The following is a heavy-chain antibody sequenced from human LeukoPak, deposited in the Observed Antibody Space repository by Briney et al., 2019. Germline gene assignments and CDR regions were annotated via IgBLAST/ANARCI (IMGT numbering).Heavy chain of an antibody. D-gene: IGHD4-23*01. CDR3: AKDLTTVATPYYYYYMDV. V-gene: IGHV3-21*01. CDR2: IGISSSHT. J-gene: IGHJ6*03. CDR1: GFTFSTNS. Sequence: GGSLRLSCAASGFTFSTNSMNWVRQAPGEGLEWVSSIGISSSHTFYADSVKGRFTISRDNAENSVYLQMNSLRAEDTAVYYCAKDLTTVATPYYYYYMDVWGKGTTVTVS.